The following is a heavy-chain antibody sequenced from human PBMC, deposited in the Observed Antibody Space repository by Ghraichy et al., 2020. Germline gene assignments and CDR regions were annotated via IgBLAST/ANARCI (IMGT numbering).Heavy chain of an antibody. Sequence: GESLNISCAAAGFTFSSYWMSWVRQAPGKGLEWVANIKKDGSEKYYVDSVKGRFTISRDNAKNSLYLQMNSLRAEDTAVYYCARDLGSGGYFDYWGQGTLVTVSS. CDR2: IKKDGSEK. D-gene: IGHD6-19*01. CDR1: GFTFSSYW. CDR3: ARDLGSGGYFDY. V-gene: IGHV3-7*01. J-gene: IGHJ4*02.